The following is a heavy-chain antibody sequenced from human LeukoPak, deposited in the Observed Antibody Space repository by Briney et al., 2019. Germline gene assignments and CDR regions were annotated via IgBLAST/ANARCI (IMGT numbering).Heavy chain of an antibody. CDR3: ARDQGFGYYDYVWGSYRLYYFDY. V-gene: IGHV1-18*04. D-gene: IGHD3-16*02. CDR1: GYTFTSYG. Sequence: ASVKVSCKASGYTFTSYGISWVRQAPGQGLEWMGWISAYSGNTNYAQKLQGRVTMTTDTSTSTAYMELRSLRSDDTAVYYCARDQGFGYYDYVWGSYRLYYFDYWGQGILVTVSS. J-gene: IGHJ4*02. CDR2: ISAYSGNT.